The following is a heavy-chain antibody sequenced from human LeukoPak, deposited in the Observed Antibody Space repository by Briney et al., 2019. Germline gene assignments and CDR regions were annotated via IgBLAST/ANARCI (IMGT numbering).Heavy chain of an antibody. Sequence: ASVKVSCKASGYSFTSHYMHWVRQAPGQGLEWMGLINPRGTATRYAESFQGRLTLTRDLSTSTDYMELSRLRSDDTAVYYCARAGSGTYYKGFDYWGQGTLVTVSS. CDR3: ARAGSGTYYKGFDY. CDR2: INPRGTAT. J-gene: IGHJ4*02. V-gene: IGHV1-46*01. D-gene: IGHD3-10*01. CDR1: GYSFTSHY.